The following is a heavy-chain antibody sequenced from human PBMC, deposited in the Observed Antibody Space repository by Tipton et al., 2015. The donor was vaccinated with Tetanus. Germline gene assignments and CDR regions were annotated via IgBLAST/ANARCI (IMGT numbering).Heavy chain of an antibody. D-gene: IGHD2/OR15-2a*01. Sequence: LRLSCDVSGGSISGGGYSWSWIRQPPGPGKGLEWIGYIYEGGTTHYNPSLKSRVTLSLDMSKNHVSLNLTSVTAADTAVYYCAREDYFDISAFDIWGQGTMVTVSS. CDR3: AREDYFDISAFDI. J-gene: IGHJ3*02. CDR1: GGSISGGGYS. CDR2: IYEGGTT. V-gene: IGHV4-30-2*01.